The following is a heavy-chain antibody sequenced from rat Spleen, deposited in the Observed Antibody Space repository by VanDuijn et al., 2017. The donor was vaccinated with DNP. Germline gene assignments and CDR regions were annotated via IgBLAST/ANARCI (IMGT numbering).Heavy chain of an antibody. Sequence: WAWIRKFPGNKMEWMGYISYSGSTGYNPSLKSRISITRDTSKNQFFLQLNSVTTEDTATYYCARHLDDGYYRVLYWYFDFWGPGTMVTVSS. CDR2: ISYSGST. J-gene: IGHJ1*01. V-gene: IGHV3-1*01. CDR3: ARHLDDGYYRVLYWYFDF. D-gene: IGHD1-12*03.